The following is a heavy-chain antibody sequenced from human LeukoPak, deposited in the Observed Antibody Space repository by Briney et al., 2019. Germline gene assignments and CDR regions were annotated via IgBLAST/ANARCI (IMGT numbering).Heavy chain of an antibody. CDR2: IYYRGST. CDR3: ATQRWLQGFGY. V-gene: IGHV4-59*01. D-gene: IGHD5-24*01. CDR1: GGSISSYY. Sequence: SETLSLTCTVSGGSISSYYWSWIRQPPGKGLEWIGYIYYRGSTNYNPSLKSRVTISVDTSKNQFSLKLSSVTAADTAVYYCATQRWLQGFGYWGQGTLVTVSS. J-gene: IGHJ4*02.